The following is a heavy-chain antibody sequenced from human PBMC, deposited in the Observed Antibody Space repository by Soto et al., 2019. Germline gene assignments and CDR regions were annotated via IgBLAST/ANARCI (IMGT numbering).Heavy chain of an antibody. J-gene: IGHJ4*02. Sequence: EVQLVESGGGLVQPGGSLRLSCAASGFTFSSYWMSWVRQAPGKGLEWVANIKQDGSEKYYVDSVKGRFTISRDNAKNSLYLQMNRLRAEDPAVYYCARDHLAVAGPCDYWGPGTLVTVSS. D-gene: IGHD6-19*01. CDR1: GFTFSSYW. CDR3: ARDHLAVAGPCDY. V-gene: IGHV3-7*03. CDR2: IKQDGSEK.